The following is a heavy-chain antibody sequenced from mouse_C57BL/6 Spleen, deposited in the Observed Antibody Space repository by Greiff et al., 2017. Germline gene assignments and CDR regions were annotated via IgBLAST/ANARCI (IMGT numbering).Heavy chain of an antibody. CDR3: ARHEDYDGPFAY. J-gene: IGHJ3*01. D-gene: IGHD2-4*01. V-gene: IGHV5-9*01. CDR2: ISGGGGNT. CDR1: GFTFSSYT. Sequence: EVMLVESGGGLVKPGGSLKLSCAASGFTFSSYTMSWVRQTPEKRLEWVATISGGGGNTYYPDSGKGRFTISRDNAKNTLYLQMSSLRSEDTALYYCARHEDYDGPFAYWGQGTLVTVSA.